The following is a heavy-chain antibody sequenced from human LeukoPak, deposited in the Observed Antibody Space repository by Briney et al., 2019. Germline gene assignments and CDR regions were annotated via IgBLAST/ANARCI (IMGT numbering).Heavy chain of an antibody. CDR2: IYTSGST. J-gene: IGHJ6*02. Sequence: SETLSLTCTVSGGSISSYYWSWIRQPPGKGLEWIGYIYTSGSTNYNPSLKSRVTISVDTSKNQFSLKLSFVTAADTAVYYCARSRGAASGYYGMDVWGQGTTVTVSS. CDR3: ARSRGAASGYYGMDV. D-gene: IGHD6-13*01. V-gene: IGHV4-4*09. CDR1: GGSISSYY.